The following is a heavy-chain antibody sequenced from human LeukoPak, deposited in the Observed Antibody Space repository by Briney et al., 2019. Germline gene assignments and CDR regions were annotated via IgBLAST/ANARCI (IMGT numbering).Heavy chain of an antibody. CDR1: GFTFINAW. CDR2: IKAKAHGGTI. Sequence: GGSLRLSCAASGFTFINAWMAWVRQAPGKGLEWVGRIKAKAHGGTIEYAAPVKGRFTISRDDSKNTLYLQMNSLKTEDTAVYYCTTGTGRYGDYAYYYYMDVWGKGTTVTVSS. J-gene: IGHJ6*03. D-gene: IGHD4-17*01. CDR3: TTGTGRYGDYAYYYYMDV. V-gene: IGHV3-15*01.